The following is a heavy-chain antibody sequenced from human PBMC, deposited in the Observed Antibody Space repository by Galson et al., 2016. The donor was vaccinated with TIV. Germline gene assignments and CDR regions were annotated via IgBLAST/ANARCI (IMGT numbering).Heavy chain of an antibody. D-gene: IGHD4/OR15-4a*01. J-gene: IGHJ5*02. CDR1: GFTFSNYA. CDR3: AKDANYVRPRNWFNP. CDR2: INNYGVAT. Sequence: SLRLSCAASGFTFSNYAMNWVRQAPGRGLEWVSSINNYGVATYYADSVKGRFTISRDNSKNTLYLQMSSLRAEDTAFYYCAKDANYVRPRNWFNPWGQGTLVTVSS. V-gene: IGHV3-23*01.